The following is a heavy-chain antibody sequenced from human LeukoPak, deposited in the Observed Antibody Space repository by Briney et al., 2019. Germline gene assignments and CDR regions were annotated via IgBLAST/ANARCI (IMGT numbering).Heavy chain of an antibody. Sequence: GGSLRLSCLASGFSFSNYGMHWVRQAPGKGLEWVAFIWYDGSDKYYADSVKGRFTISRHNSKNTLYLQMNSLRAEDTAVYYCARGVGYYGSGSYGNYYYGMDVWGQGTTVTVSS. CDR1: GFSFSNYG. V-gene: IGHV3-30*02. D-gene: IGHD3-10*01. CDR2: IWYDGSDK. J-gene: IGHJ6*02. CDR3: ARGVGYYGSGSYGNYYYGMDV.